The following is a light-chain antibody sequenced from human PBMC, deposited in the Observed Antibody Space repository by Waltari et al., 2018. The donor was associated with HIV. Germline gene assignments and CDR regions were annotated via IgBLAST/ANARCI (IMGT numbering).Light chain of an antibody. CDR3: QAWDSATVI. Sequence: SFDLTQPPSVSVSPGPPAPITCSGDLLRNHYAFWYQQKTGQSPVLVIYQDTQRPSGIPERFSGSSSGNTATLTISGTQAMDEADYYCQAWDSATVIFGGGTRLTVL. V-gene: IGLV3-1*01. J-gene: IGLJ2*01. CDR2: QDT. CDR1: LLRNHY.